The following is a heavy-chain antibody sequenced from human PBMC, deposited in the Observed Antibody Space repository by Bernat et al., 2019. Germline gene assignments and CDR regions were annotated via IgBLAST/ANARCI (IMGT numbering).Heavy chain of an antibody. J-gene: IGHJ5*02. CDR2: IYYSGST. D-gene: IGHD3-10*01. V-gene: IGHV4-31*03. CDR1: GGSISGGGYY. CDR3: ARDLRPYYYGSGSYGIDP. Sequence: QVQLQESGPGLVKPSQTLSLTCTVSGGSISGGGYYWSWIRQHPGKGLEWIGYIYYSGSTYYNPSLKSRVTISVDTSKNQFSLKLSSVTAADTAVYYCARDLRPYYYGSGSYGIDPWGQGTLVTVSS.